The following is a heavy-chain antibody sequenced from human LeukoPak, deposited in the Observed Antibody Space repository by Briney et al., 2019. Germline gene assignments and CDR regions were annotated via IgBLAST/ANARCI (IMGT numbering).Heavy chain of an antibody. CDR2: INPSGGST. D-gene: IGHD3-22*01. V-gene: IGHV1-46*01. Sequence: GASVKVSCKASGYTFTSYYMHWVRQAPGQGLEWMGIINPSGGSTSYAQKFQGRVTMTRDMSTSTVYMGLSSLRSEDTAVYYCAREISSGYYYDSSGYFSFDYWGQGTLVTVSS. J-gene: IGHJ4*02. CDR3: AREISSGYYYDSSGYFSFDY. CDR1: GYTFTSYY.